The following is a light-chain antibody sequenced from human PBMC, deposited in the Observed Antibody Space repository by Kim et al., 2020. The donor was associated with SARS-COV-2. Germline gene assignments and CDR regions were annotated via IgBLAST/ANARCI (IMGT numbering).Light chain of an antibody. V-gene: IGKV3-15*01. J-gene: IGKJ4*01. Sequence: SVSPGERAPLACRASQGVSNNLAWYQQTPGQPPKLLIFGASARATGVPDRFSGSGSETEFTLTLDGLQSEDSAVYYCQQYDSWPLTFGGGTKLEI. CDR3: QQYDSWPLT. CDR1: QGVSNN. CDR2: GAS.